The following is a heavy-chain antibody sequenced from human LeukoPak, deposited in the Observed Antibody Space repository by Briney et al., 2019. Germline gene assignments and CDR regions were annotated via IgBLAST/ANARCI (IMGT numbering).Heavy chain of an antibody. J-gene: IGHJ4*02. CDR2: IIPILGIA. V-gene: IGHV1-69*04. CDR1: GGTFSSYA. CDR3: ATYGSGSN. D-gene: IGHD3-10*01. Sequence: GASVKVSCKASGGTFSSYAISWVRRAPGQGLEWIGRIIPILGIANYAQKFQGRVTITADKSTSTAYMELSSLRSEDTAVYYCATYGSGSNWGQGTLVTVSS.